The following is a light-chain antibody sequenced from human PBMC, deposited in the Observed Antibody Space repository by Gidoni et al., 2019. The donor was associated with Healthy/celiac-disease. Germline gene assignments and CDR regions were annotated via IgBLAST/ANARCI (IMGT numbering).Light chain of an antibody. CDR2: GNS. CDR3: QSYDSSLSGWV. CDR1: SSNIGAGYD. V-gene: IGLV1-40*01. Sequence: QSVLTQPPSVSGAPGQRGTISCTGSSSNIGAGYDVHWYQPLPGTAPKLLIYGNSNRPSGVPDRFSGSKSGTSASLAITGLQAEDEADYYCQSYDSSLSGWVFGGGTKLTVL. J-gene: IGLJ3*02.